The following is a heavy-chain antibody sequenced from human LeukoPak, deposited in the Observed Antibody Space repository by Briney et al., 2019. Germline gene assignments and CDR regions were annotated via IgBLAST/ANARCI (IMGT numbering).Heavy chain of an antibody. V-gene: IGHV4-31*03. J-gene: IGHJ4*02. CDR1: GGSISSGGYY. D-gene: IGHD3-10*01. CDR2: IYYSGSA. CDR3: ARVNYGSATKEDY. Sequence: PSETLSLTCTVSGGSISSGGYYWSWIRQHPGKGLEWIGYIYYSGSAYYNPSLKSRVTISVDTSENQFSLKLSSVTAADTAVYYCARVNYGSATKEDYWGQGTLVTVSS.